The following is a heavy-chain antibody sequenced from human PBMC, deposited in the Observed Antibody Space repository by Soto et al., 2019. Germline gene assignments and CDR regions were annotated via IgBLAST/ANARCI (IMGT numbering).Heavy chain of an antibody. CDR3: ARGGRSSSSSGDYFDH. D-gene: IGHD6-6*01. J-gene: IGHJ4*02. CDR1: GDSVSSNSAA. Sequence: SQTLSLTCAISGDSVSSNSAAWNWIRQSPSRGLEWLGRTYYRSKWDNDYAVSVKSRITINPDTSKNQFSLQLNSVTPDDTAVYYGARGGRSSSSSGDYFDHWGQGPLVTVAS. CDR2: TYYRSKWDN. V-gene: IGHV6-1*01.